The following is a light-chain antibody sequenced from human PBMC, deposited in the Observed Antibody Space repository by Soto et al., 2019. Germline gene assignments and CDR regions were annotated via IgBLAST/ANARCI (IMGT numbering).Light chain of an antibody. Sequence: EIVMTQSPATLSVSPGERATLSCRASQSVSSNLAGFQQKPGQAPRLLISGAYIRATGIPARFSGGGSGTEFTLTISSLQSEDFAIYYCQQYNNWPRTFGQGTKVEIK. V-gene: IGKV3D-15*01. J-gene: IGKJ1*01. CDR1: QSVSSN. CDR2: GAY. CDR3: QQYNNWPRT.